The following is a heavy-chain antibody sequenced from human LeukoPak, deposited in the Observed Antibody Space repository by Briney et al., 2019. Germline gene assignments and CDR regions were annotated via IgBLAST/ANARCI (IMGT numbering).Heavy chain of an antibody. D-gene: IGHD1-26*01. J-gene: IGHJ6*03. CDR1: RFTFSSYS. Sequence: GGSLRLSCAASRFTFSSYSMNWVRQAPGKGLEWVSSISSSGSYIYYADSVKGRFTISRDNAKNSLYLQMNSLRAEDTAVYYCARVSSGSYYEYYYYYMDVWGKGTTVTISS. CDR3: ARVSSGSYYEYYYYYMDV. V-gene: IGHV3-21*04. CDR2: ISSSGSYI.